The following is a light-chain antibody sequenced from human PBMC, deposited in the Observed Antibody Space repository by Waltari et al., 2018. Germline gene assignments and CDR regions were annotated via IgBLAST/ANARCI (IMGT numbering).Light chain of an antibody. CDR2: AAS. Sequence: DIQMTQSPSSVSASVGDRVTITCRASQGIATYLAWYQQKPGKAPGFLICAASILQSGVPSRFSGSGSGTNFTLTISNLQPEDFATYYCQQANSPYTFGQGTKLEIK. CDR3: QQANSPYT. V-gene: IGKV1D-12*01. CDR1: QGIATY. J-gene: IGKJ2*01.